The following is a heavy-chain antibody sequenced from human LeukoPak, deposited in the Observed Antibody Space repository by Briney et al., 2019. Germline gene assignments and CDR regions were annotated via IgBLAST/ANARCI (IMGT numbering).Heavy chain of an antibody. Sequence: SETLSLTRTVSGGSISSSSYYWGWIRQPPGKGLEWIGSIYYSGSTYYNPSLKSRVTMSVDTSKNQFSLKLSSVTAADTAVYYCARQSVYGSGSFYFDYWGQGTLVTVSS. J-gene: IGHJ4*02. CDR2: IYYSGST. V-gene: IGHV4-39*01. CDR3: ARQSVYGSGSFYFDY. D-gene: IGHD3-10*01. CDR1: GGSISSSSYY.